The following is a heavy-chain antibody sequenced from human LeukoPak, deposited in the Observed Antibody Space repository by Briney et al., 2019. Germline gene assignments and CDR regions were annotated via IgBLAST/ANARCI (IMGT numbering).Heavy chain of an antibody. CDR2: INPNSGGT. CDR3: ARAAGLYYDFWSGYAH. Sequence: ASVKVSCKASGYTFTGYYMHWVRQAPGQGLEWMGRINPNSGGTNYAQKFQGRVTMTRDTSISTAYMELSRLRSDDTAVYYCARAAGLYYDFWSGYAHWGQGTLVTVPS. D-gene: IGHD3-3*01. CDR1: GYTFTGYY. V-gene: IGHV1-2*06. J-gene: IGHJ4*02.